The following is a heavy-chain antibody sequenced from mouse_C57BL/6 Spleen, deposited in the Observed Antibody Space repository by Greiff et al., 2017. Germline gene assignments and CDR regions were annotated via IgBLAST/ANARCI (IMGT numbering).Heavy chain of an antibody. CDR2: IYPGDGDT. J-gene: IGHJ2*01. V-gene: IGHV1-82*01. CDR1: GYAFSSSW. D-gene: IGHD1-1*01. Sequence: VQLQQPGAELVMPGASVKISCKASGYAFSSSWMNWVKQRPGKGLEWIGRIYPGDGDTNYNGKFKGKATLTADKSSSTAYMQLSSLTSEDSAVYFCASYGSSFYYFDYWGQGTTLTVSS. CDR3: ASYGSSFYYFDY.